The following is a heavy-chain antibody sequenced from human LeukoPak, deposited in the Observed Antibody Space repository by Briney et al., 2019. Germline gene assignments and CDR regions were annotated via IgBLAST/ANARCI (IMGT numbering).Heavy chain of an antibody. J-gene: IGHJ4*02. CDR3: ARGGYYFDY. Sequence: GGSLRLSCAASGFTFSSYSMNWVRQAPGKGLVWVSRIHIDGSTTSYADSVKGRFTISRDNAKNTLYLQMNSLRAEDTAVFYCARGGYYFDYWGQGTLVTVSS. CDR1: GFTFSSYS. CDR2: IHIDGSTT. D-gene: IGHD3-22*01. V-gene: IGHV3-74*01.